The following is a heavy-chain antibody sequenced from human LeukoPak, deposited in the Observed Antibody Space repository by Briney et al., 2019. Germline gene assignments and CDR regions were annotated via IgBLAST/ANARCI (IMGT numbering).Heavy chain of an antibody. CDR2: ICTSGST. Sequence: SETLPLTFTFSVGSISSYCWSCIRQPAGKGLEWIGRICTSGSTNYNPSLKSRGSMSVDTSKNQFSLKLSSVTAADTAVYYCAEGGQWLRVWGQGTLVTVSS. CDR1: VGSISSYC. D-gene: IGHD6-19*01. J-gene: IGHJ4*02. V-gene: IGHV4-4*07. CDR3: AEGGQWLRV.